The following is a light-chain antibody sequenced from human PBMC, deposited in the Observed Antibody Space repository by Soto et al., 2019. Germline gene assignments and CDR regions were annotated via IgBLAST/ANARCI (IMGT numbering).Light chain of an antibody. CDR3: QQYGSSPPIT. J-gene: IGKJ5*01. Sequence: EIVLTQSAGTLSLSPGERATLSCRASQSVSSNLAWYQQKPGQAPRLLIYGASSRATGIPDRFSGSGSGTDFTLTISRLEPEDFAVYYCQQYGSSPPITFGQGTRLEIK. CDR2: GAS. V-gene: IGKV3-20*01. CDR1: QSVSSN.